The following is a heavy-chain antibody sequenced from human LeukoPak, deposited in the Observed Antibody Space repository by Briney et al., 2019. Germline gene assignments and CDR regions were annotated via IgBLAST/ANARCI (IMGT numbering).Heavy chain of an antibody. CDR3: AREPPGSGDAFDI. Sequence: GGSLRLSCAASGFTVSSSYMSWVRQAPGKGLEWVSIISSAGTTYYADSVKGRFTISRDNAKNSLYLQMNSLRAEDTAVYYCAREPPGSGDAFDIWGQGTVVTVSS. D-gene: IGHD2-15*01. V-gene: IGHV3-66*01. CDR2: ISSAGTT. J-gene: IGHJ3*02. CDR1: GFTVSSSY.